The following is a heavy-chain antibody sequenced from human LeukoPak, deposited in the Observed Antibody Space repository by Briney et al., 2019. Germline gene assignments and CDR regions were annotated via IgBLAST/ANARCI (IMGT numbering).Heavy chain of an antibody. CDR1: GFTVNNNY. CDR3: ARDLTSSGWYRGFDC. Sequence: GGSLRLSCVASGFTVNNNYVSWVRQAPGKGLEWVSVIYSGGSTYYADSVKGRFTISSDNSKNTLYLQMNSLRVEDTAMYYCARDLTSSGWYRGFDCWGQGTLVTVSP. V-gene: IGHV3-53*01. CDR2: IYSGGST. J-gene: IGHJ4*02. D-gene: IGHD6-19*01.